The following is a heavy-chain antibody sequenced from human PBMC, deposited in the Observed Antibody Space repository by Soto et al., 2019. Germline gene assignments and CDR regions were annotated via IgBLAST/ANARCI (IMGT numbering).Heavy chain of an antibody. D-gene: IGHD1-26*01. CDR3: VRGASLNFDY. J-gene: IGHJ4*02. V-gene: IGHV3-20*04. CDR1: GFTFDDYG. Sequence: EVQLVESGGGVLRPGGSLRLSCAASGFTFDDYGMSWARQAPGKGLEWVSGVNWNGGSTGYADSVKGRFTISRDNAKRSLYLQMNRLRAEDTAFYYCVRGASLNFDYWGQGTLVTVSS. CDR2: VNWNGGST.